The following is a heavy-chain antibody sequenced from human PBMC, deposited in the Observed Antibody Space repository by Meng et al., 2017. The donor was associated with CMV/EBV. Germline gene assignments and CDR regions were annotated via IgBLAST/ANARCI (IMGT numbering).Heavy chain of an antibody. V-gene: IGHV4-39*01. Sequence: GGSIRSGSYYWGWSRQPKGKGREGVGSRYDSGRTYYKPHLKSRVTISVDTSKNRFSLKLSSVTAADTAVYYCASQAGYIRRWYIIWGQGTLVTVSS. D-gene: IGHD6-13*01. CDR1: GGSIRSGSYY. J-gene: IGHJ4*02. CDR2: RYDSGRT. CDR3: ASQAGYIRRWYII.